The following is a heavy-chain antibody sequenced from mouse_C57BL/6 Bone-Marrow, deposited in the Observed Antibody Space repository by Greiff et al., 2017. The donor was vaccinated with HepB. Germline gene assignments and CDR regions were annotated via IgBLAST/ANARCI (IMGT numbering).Heavy chain of an antibody. J-gene: IGHJ3*01. CDR1: GIDFSRYW. D-gene: IGHD1-1*02. CDR2: INPDSSTI. Sequence: EVMLVESGGGLVQPGGSLKLSCAASGIDFSRYWMSWVRRAPGKGLEWIGEINPDSSTINYAPSLKDKFIISRDNAKNTLYLQMRKVRSEDTALYYCAREDLWPPGGFAYWGQGTLVTVSA. V-gene: IGHV4-1*01. CDR3: AREDLWPPGGFAY.